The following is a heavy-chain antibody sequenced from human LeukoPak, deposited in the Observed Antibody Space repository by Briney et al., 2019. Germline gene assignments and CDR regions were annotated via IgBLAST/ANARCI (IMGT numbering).Heavy chain of an antibody. Sequence: GGSLRLSCAASGFTFSSYAMSWVRQAPGKGLEWVSAISGSGGSTYYADSVKGRFTISRDNSKNTLYLQMNSLRAEDTAVYYCAKEGRVEMATIFWYFDLWGRGTLVTVSS. CDR1: GFTFSSYA. CDR2: ISGSGGST. J-gene: IGHJ2*01. D-gene: IGHD5-24*01. CDR3: AKEGRVEMATIFWYFDL. V-gene: IGHV3-23*01.